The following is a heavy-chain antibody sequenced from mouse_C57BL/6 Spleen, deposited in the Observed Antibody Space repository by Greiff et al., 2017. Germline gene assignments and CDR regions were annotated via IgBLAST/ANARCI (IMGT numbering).Heavy chain of an antibody. CDR1: YTFTDYYM. D-gene: IGHD2-4*01. J-gene: IGHJ4*01. V-gene: IGHV1-83*01. Sequence: VQRVESGPELVKPGASVKMSCKASGYTFTDYYMHWVKQKPGKGLEWIGEIYPGSGNTYYNEKFKGKATLTADTSSSTAYMQLSSLTSEDSAVYFGADYDYDRADAMDYWGQGTSVTVSS. CDR3: DYDYDRADAMDY. CDR2: YPGSGNTY.